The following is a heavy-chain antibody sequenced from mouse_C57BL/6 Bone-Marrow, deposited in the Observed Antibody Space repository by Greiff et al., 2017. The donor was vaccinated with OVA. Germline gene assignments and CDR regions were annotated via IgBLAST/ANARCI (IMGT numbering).Heavy chain of an antibody. CDR3: ASPTTVDDY. CDR2: IYPRSGNT. CDR1: GYTFTSYG. D-gene: IGHD1-1*01. J-gene: IGHJ2*01. Sequence: QQSCKASGYTFTSYGISWVKQRTGQGLEWIGEIYPRSGNTYYNEKFKGKATLTADKSSSTAYMELRSLTSEDSAIYYCASPTTVDDYWGQGTTLTVSS. V-gene: IGHV1-81*01.